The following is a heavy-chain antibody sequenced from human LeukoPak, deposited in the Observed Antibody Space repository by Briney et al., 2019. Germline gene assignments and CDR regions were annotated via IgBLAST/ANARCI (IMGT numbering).Heavy chain of an antibody. D-gene: IGHD2-2*01. CDR2: INPNSGGT. J-gene: IGHJ5*02. Sequence: ASVKVSCKASGYTFTGYYMHWVRQAPGQGLEWMGWINPNSGGTNYAQKFQGGVTMTRDTSISTAYMELSRLRSDATAVYYCARDRYCSSTSCYRGFDPSGEGTLVTVSS. CDR3: ARDRYCSSTSCYRGFDP. CDR1: GYTFTGYY. V-gene: IGHV1-2*02.